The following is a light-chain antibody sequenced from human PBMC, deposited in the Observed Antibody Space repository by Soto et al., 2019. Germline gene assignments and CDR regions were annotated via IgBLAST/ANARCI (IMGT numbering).Light chain of an antibody. V-gene: IGLV2-23*02. Sequence: QSALTQPASVSGSPGQSITISCTGTSSDVGSYNLVSWYQQHPGKAPKLMIYEVSKRPSGVSNRFSGSKSGNTASLTISGLQAEDEADYNCCSYAGSSTYVFVTGTKLTVL. J-gene: IGLJ1*01. CDR2: EVS. CDR1: SSDVGSYNL. CDR3: CSYAGSSTYV.